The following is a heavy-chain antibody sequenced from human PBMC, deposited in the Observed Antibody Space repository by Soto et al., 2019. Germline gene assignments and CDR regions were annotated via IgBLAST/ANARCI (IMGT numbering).Heavy chain of an antibody. CDR3: AKGRERSGSYRPFDH. V-gene: IGHV3-23*01. CDR2: ISAGAVAT. J-gene: IGHJ4*02. D-gene: IGHD3-22*01. Sequence: LRLSCAASGFTFSSYAMSWVRQAPGKGLEWVSAISAGAVATNYADSVKGRFTISRDNSKNTLYLQMNSLRVEDTAVYYCAKGRERSGSYRPFDHWGQGTLVTVSS. CDR1: GFTFSSYA.